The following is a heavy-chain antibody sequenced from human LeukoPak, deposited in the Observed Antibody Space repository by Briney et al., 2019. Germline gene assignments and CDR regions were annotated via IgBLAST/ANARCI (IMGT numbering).Heavy chain of an antibody. V-gene: IGHV4-34*01. J-gene: IGHJ4*02. D-gene: IGHD6-6*01. CDR3: ARHGRYSSSPY. Sequence: SETQSLTCAVYGGSFSGYYWSWIRQPPGKGLEWIGEINHSGSTNYNPSLKSRVTISVDTSKNQFSLKLSSVTAADTAVYYCARHGRYSSSPYWGQGTLVTVSS. CDR2: INHSGST. CDR1: GGSFSGYY.